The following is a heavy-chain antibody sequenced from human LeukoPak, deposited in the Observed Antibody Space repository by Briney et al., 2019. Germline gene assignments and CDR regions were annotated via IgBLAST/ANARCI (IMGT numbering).Heavy chain of an antibody. Sequence: SETLSLTCTVSGYSISSGYYWGWIRQPPGKGLEWIGTIYHSGSTYYNPSLKSRVTISVDTSKNQFSLRLTSVTAADTAVYYCAREAQYSSALTHNDYWSQGTLVTVSS. J-gene: IGHJ4*02. CDR3: AREAQYSSALTHNDY. CDR1: GYSISSGYY. V-gene: IGHV4-38-2*02. CDR2: IYHSGST. D-gene: IGHD6-19*01.